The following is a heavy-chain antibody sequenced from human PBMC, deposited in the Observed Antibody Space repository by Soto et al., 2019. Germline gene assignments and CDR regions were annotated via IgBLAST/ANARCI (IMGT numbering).Heavy chain of an antibody. D-gene: IGHD2-2*01. J-gene: IGHJ5*02. V-gene: IGHV3-23*01. CDR2: INGDGDTA. Sequence: EVHLLESGGDLVQPGGSLRLSCAASGFAFSTYAMTWVRQAPGKGLEWVSGINGDGDTAFYADSVKGRFTISRDNSKNTLYLQLNSLRAEDTAIYYCAKGPCNTISCTERDGAWGQGTLVIVSS. CDR3: AKGPCNTISCTERDGA. CDR1: GFAFSTYA.